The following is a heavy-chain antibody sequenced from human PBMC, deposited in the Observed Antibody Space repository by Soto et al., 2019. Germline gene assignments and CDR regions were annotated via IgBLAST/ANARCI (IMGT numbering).Heavy chain of an antibody. CDR1: GYTFTSYG. CDR2: ISAYNGNT. D-gene: IGHD3-3*01. CDR3: AKSKIFGVVPSFDP. V-gene: IGHV1-18*01. Sequence: ASVKVSCKASGYTFTSYGISWVRQAPGQGLEWMGWISAYNGNTNYAQKLQGRVTMTTDTSTSTAYMELRSLRSDDTAVYYCAKSKIFGVVPSFDPWGQGTLVTVSS. J-gene: IGHJ5*02.